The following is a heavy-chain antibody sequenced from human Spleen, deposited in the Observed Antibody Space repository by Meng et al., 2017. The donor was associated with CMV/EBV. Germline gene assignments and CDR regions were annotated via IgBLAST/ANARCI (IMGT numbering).Heavy chain of an antibody. V-gene: IGHV1-69*10. J-gene: IGHJ5*02. D-gene: IGHD3-22*01. CDR1: ENTFSSYG. CDR2: FIPILNTA. Sequence: SVKVSCKASENTFSSYGLSWVRQAPGQGLEWMGSFIPILNTAEYARKFQGRVTITADKSSTTTHLELRSLTSGDTAVYYCARSPSILVGHSEIDLWGQGTLVTVSS. CDR3: ARSPSILVGHSEIDL.